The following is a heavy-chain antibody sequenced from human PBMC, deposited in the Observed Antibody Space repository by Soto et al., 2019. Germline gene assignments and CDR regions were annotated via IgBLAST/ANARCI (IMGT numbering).Heavy chain of an antibody. D-gene: IGHD3-10*01. CDR1: GFTFSSYA. J-gene: IGHJ6*02. V-gene: IGHV3-23*01. CDR2: ISGSGAGT. Sequence: EVQLLESGGGLVQPGGSLRLSCAASGFTFSSYAMSWVRQAPGKGLEWVSAISGSGAGTYYADSVKGRFTISRDNSKNTLYLQMNSLRAEDTAVYYCAVRGVNNPLGYYYGMDVWGQGTTVTVSS. CDR3: AVRGVNNPLGYYYGMDV.